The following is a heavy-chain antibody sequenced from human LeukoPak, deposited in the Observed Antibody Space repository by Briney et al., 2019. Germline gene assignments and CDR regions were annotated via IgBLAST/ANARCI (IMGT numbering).Heavy chain of an antibody. CDR1: GFTFSSYA. CDR2: ISWNSGSI. CDR3: AKDTYYDFWSGYPDY. V-gene: IGHV3-9*01. D-gene: IGHD3-3*01. Sequence: GGSLRLSCAASGFTFSSYAMHWVRQAPGKGLEWVSGISWNSGSIGYADSVKGRFTISRDNAKNSLYLQMNSLRAEDTALYYCAKDTYYDFWSGYPDYWGQGTLVTVSS. J-gene: IGHJ4*02.